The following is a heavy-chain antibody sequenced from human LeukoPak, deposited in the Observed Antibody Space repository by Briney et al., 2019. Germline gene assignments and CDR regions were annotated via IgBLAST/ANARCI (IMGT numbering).Heavy chain of an antibody. J-gene: IGHJ4*02. Sequence: SETLSLTCGVYGGSFSGYYWSWIRQPPGKGLEWIGEINHSGSTNYNPSLKGRVTISVDTSKHQFSLKVISVTAADTALYYCARAGDYVWGTYSMWGQGILVTVSS. CDR2: INHSGST. D-gene: IGHD3-16*01. CDR1: GGSFSGYY. CDR3: ARAGDYVWGTYSM. V-gene: IGHV4-34*01.